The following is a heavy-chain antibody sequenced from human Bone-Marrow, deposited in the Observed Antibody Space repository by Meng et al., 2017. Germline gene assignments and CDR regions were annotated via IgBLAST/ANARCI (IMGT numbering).Heavy chain of an antibody. Sequence: SVKVSCKASGGTFSSYAISWVRQAPGQGLEWMGGIIPIFGTANYAQKFQGRVTITADESTSTAYMELSSLRSEDTAVYYCASSPPDGHYYDSSGYHKADAFDIWGQGTMVTVSS. CDR1: GGTFSSYA. CDR3: ASSPPDGHYYDSSGYHKADAFDI. J-gene: IGHJ3*02. D-gene: IGHD3-22*01. V-gene: IGHV1-69*13. CDR2: IIPIFGTA.